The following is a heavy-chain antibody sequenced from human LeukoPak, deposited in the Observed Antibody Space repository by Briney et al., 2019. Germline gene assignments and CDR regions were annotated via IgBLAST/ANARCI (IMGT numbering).Heavy chain of an antibody. CDR3: ARGNGETVSTSLNWFDP. CDR2: FDPEDDET. J-gene: IGHJ5*02. V-gene: IGHV1-24*01. D-gene: IGHD5/OR15-5a*01. Sequence: ASVKVSCKVSGYTLTELSMHWVRQAPGKGLEWMGSFDPEDDETIYAQKFQGRVTMTEDTSTDTAYMELRSLRYDDTAVYYCARGNGETVSTSLNWFDPWGQGTLVTVSS. CDR1: GYTLTELS.